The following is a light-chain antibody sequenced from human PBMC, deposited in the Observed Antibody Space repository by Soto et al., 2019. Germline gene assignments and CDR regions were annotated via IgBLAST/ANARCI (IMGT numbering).Light chain of an antibody. CDR1: QSVSSSY. CDR3: QQYGSSFPIT. CDR2: GAS. Sequence: EIVVTQSPGTLSLSPGERATLSCRASQSVSSSYLAWYQQKPAQAPRLLIYGASSRATGTPDRFSGSGSGTDFTLTISRLEPEDFAVYYCQQYGSSFPITFGQGTRLEI. J-gene: IGKJ5*01. V-gene: IGKV3-20*01.